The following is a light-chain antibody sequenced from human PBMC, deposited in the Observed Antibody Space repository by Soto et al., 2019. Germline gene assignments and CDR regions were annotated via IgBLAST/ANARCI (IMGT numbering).Light chain of an antibody. J-gene: IGKJ1*01. Sequence: IVLTQSPATLSLSPGERATLSCRASQSVSSNLAWYQQKPGQAPRLLIYGASTRATGIPARFGGSGSGTEFTLTISSLQSEDFAVYYCQQYTNGPSWTFGQGTKVDIK. V-gene: IGKV3-15*01. CDR3: QQYTNGPSWT. CDR1: QSVSSN. CDR2: GAS.